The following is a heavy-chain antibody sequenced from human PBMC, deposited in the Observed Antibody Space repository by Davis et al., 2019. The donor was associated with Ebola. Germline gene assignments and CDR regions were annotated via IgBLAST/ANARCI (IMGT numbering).Heavy chain of an antibody. CDR2: IIPILGIA. J-gene: IGHJ4*02. D-gene: IGHD3-16*01. CDR3: AKDLSQGYDDDPLDY. Sequence: SVKVSCKASGGSFRSYIVSWVRQAPGQGLEWMGRIIPILGIADYAQNFQGRVTITADKSTSTAYMELSSLRSEDTAVYYCAKDLSQGYDDDPLDYWGQGTLVTVSS. V-gene: IGHV1-69*04. CDR1: GGSFRSYI.